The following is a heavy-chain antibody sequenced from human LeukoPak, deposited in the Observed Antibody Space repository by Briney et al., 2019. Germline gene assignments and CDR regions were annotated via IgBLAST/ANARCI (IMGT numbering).Heavy chain of an antibody. CDR2: IYYTGST. CDR1: GGSITSHY. J-gene: IGHJ3*02. CDR3: AGGRGGGAFDI. D-gene: IGHD3-16*01. Sequence: PSETLSLTCTVSGGSITSHYWSWIRQSPGRGLEWIGYIYYTGSTSHNPSLKSRVTMSVDTSNKQFSLKLSSVTAADTAVYYCAGGRGGGAFDIWGPGTMVTVSS. V-gene: IGHV4-59*11.